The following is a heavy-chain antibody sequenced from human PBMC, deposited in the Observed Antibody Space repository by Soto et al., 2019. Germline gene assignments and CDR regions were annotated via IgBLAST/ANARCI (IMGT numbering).Heavy chain of an antibody. CDR1: GGSISSSNW. V-gene: IGHV4-4*02. CDR3: ATGGSYYDILTGYYYFDY. Sequence: PSETLSLTCAVSGGSISSSNWWSWVRQPPGKGLEWIGEIYHSGSTNYNPSLKSRVTISVDKSKNQFSLKLSSVTAADTAVYYCATGGSYYDILTGYYYFDYWGQGTLVTVSS. D-gene: IGHD3-9*01. CDR2: IYHSGST. J-gene: IGHJ4*02.